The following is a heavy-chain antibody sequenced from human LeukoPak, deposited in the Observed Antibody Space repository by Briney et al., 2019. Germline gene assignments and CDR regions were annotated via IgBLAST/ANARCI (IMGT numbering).Heavy chain of an antibody. D-gene: IGHD2/OR15-2a*01. J-gene: IGHJ4*02. V-gene: IGHV3-23*01. CDR2: ISDSDGST. CDR3: AKGGFYTPIDY. CDR1: RFTFSTYA. Sequence: GGSLRLSCAASRFTFSTYAMSWVRQPPGKGLEWVSAISDSDGSTHYADSVKGRFTISRDNSKNTLYLQMNSLRAEDTAVYYCAKGGFYTPIDYWGQGTLVTVSS.